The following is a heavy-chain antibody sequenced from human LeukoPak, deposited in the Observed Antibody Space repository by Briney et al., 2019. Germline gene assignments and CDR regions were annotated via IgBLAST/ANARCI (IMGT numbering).Heavy chain of an antibody. Sequence: SQTLSLTCTVSGGSISSGAYYWSWIRQHPGKGLEWIGYIYYSGSTYYNPSLKSRVTISVDTSKNQFSLNLSSVTAADTAVYYCARAPTGVPAALYGMDVWGRGTTVTVSS. D-gene: IGHD2-2*01. J-gene: IGHJ6*02. CDR3: ARAPTGVPAALYGMDV. CDR1: GGSISSGAYY. CDR2: IYYSGST. V-gene: IGHV4-31*03.